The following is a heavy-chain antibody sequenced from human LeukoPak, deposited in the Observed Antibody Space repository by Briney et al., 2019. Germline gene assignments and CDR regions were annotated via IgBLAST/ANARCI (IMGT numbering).Heavy chain of an antibody. D-gene: IGHD5-18*01. Sequence: GGSLRLSCAASGFTFSSYGMHWVRQAPGKGLEWVAVISYDGSNKYYADSVKGRFTISRDNSKNTLYLQMNSLRAEDTAVYYCAKVLSFSGYSLTRPPDYYYYGMDAWGQGTTVTVSS. V-gene: IGHV3-30*18. CDR2: ISYDGSNK. J-gene: IGHJ6*02. CDR3: AKVLSFSGYSLTRPPDYYYYGMDA. CDR1: GFTFSSYG.